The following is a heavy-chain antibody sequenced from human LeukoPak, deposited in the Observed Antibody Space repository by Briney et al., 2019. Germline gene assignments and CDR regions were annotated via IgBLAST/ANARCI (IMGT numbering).Heavy chain of an antibody. J-gene: IGHJ1*01. CDR2: INPTGGST. D-gene: IGHD6-19*01. CDR1: GYTFTSYY. V-gene: IGHV1-46*01. Sequence: ASVKVSCKASGYTFTSYYMHWVRQAPGEGLEWMGIINPTGGSTSYAQKFQGRVTMTRDTSTSTVYMELSSLRSEDTAVYYCARGRNQWLNPDDYLQEWGQGTLVTVSS. CDR3: ARGRNQWLNPDDYLQE.